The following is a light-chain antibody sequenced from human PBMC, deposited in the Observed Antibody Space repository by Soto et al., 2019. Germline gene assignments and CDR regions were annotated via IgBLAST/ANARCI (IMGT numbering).Light chain of an antibody. CDR1: TSDVW. Sequence: QSALTQPASVSGSPGQSITISCTGTTSDVWVSWYQQHPGKAPKLIIYEGSKRPSGISNRFSGSRSGNTASLTISGLQAEDEADFYCCSYASSGTYVFGTGTKVTV. J-gene: IGLJ1*01. CDR3: CSYASSGTYV. CDR2: EGS. V-gene: IGLV2-23*01.